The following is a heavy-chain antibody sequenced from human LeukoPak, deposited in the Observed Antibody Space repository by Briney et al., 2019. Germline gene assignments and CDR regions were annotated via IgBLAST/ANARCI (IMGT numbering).Heavy chain of an antibody. CDR3: ARTRYSYGRDAFDI. D-gene: IGHD5-18*01. CDR1: EFTFSSYS. J-gene: IGHJ3*02. V-gene: IGHV3-48*01. Sequence: GGSLRLSCAASEFTFSSYSMNWVRQAPGKGLEWVSYITNSGNSKSYADSVKGRFTISRDNTKNSLYLQMNGLRAEDTAVYYCARTRYSYGRDAFDIWGQGTMVTVSS. CDR2: ITNSGNSK.